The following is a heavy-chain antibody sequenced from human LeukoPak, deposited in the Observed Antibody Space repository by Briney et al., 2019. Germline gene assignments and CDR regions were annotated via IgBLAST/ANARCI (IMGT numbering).Heavy chain of an antibody. CDR2: IRYDGSNK. Sequence: PGGSLRLSCAASGFTFSSYGMQWVRQAPGKGLEWVAFIRYDGSNKYYADSVKDRFTISGDNSKNTLYLQMNSLRAEDTAVYYCAKETLFDYWGQGTLVTVSS. CDR3: AKETLFDY. V-gene: IGHV3-30*02. CDR1: GFTFSSYG. J-gene: IGHJ4*02.